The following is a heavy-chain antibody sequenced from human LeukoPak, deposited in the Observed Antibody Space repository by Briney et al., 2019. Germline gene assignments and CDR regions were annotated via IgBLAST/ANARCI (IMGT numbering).Heavy chain of an antibody. D-gene: IGHD3-22*01. Sequence: GESLKISCKGSGYSFTSYWIGWVPQMPGKGLEWMGNIYPGDSDTRYSPSFQGQVTISADKSISTAYLQWSSLKASDTAMYYCARGTYYYDSSGYYYGRCAFDIWGQGTMVTVSS. CDR1: GYSFTSYW. CDR3: ARGTYYYDSSGYYYGRCAFDI. CDR2: IYPGDSDT. J-gene: IGHJ3*02. V-gene: IGHV5-51*01.